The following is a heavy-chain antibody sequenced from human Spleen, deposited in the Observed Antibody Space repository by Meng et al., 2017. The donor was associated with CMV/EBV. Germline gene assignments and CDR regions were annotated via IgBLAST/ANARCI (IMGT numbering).Heavy chain of an antibody. D-gene: IGHD6-6*01. J-gene: IGHJ6*02. V-gene: IGHV3-21*01. CDR3: ARDTSIAAPGYYDLDV. CDR1: GFTFSSYT. Sequence: GGFLRLSCAVFGFTFSSYTMNWVRQAPGKPLEWVSSISSSSRYIYYADSVKGRFTISRDNAKNSLYLQMNSLRADDTALFYCARDTSIAAPGYYDLDVWGQGTTVTVSS. CDR2: ISSSSRYI.